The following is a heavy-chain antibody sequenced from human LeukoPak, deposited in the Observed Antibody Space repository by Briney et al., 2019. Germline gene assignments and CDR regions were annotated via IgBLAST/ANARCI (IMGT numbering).Heavy chain of an antibody. V-gene: IGHV1-69*04. Sequence: ASVKVSCKASGYTFTGYYMHWVRQAPGQGLEWMGRIIPNLGIANYAQKFQGRVTITADKSTSTAYMELSSLRSEDTAVYYCARAEMATIKDQVYYYFDYWGQGTLVTVSS. J-gene: IGHJ4*02. D-gene: IGHD5-24*01. CDR2: IIPNLGIA. CDR3: ARAEMATIKDQVYYYFDY. CDR1: GYTFTGYY.